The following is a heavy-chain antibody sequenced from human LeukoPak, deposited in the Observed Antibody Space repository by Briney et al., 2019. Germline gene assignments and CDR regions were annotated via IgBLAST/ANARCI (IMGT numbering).Heavy chain of an antibody. J-gene: IGHJ3*02. D-gene: IGHD2-21*02. CDR1: GGSISSYY. CDR2: IYTSGST. Sequence: KPSETLSLTCTVSGGSISSYYWSWIRQPAGKGLEWIGRIYTSGSTNYNPSLKSRVTMSVDTSKNQFSLKLSSVTAADTAVYYSARLASASYCGGDCYSFYAFDIWGQGTMVTVSS. V-gene: IGHV4-4*07. CDR3: ARLASASYCGGDCYSFYAFDI.